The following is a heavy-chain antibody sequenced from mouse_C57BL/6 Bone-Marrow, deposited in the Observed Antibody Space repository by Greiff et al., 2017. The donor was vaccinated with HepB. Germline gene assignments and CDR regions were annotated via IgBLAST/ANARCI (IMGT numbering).Heavy chain of an antibody. CDR1: GFNIKDDY. CDR3: TTLTFDY. V-gene: IGHV14-4*01. CDR2: IDPENGDT. J-gene: IGHJ2*01. Sequence: VQLQQSGAELVRPGASVKLSCTASGFNIKDDYMHWVKQRPEQGLEWIGWIDPENGDTEYASKFQGKATITADTSSNTAYPQLSSLTSEDTAVYYCTTLTFDYWGQGTTLTVSS.